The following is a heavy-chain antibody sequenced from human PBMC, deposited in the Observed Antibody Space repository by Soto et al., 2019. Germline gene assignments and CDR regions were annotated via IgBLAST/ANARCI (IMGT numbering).Heavy chain of an antibody. J-gene: IGHJ4*02. D-gene: IGHD5-12*01. CDR3: ENARKAIVATRYYFDY. Sequence: GGSLRLSCAASGFTFSSYGMHWVRQAPGKGLEWVAVISYDGSNKYYADSVKGRFTIATDTVKTTLYLQIHRLRAEDTAVYYCENARKAIVATRYYFDYWGQGTLVTVSS. V-gene: IGHV3-30*18. CDR2: ISYDGSNK. CDR1: GFTFSSYG.